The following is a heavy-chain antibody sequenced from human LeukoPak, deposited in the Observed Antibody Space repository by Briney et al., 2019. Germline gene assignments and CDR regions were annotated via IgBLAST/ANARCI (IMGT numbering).Heavy chain of an antibody. CDR2: IYPGDSGT. V-gene: IGHV5-51*01. J-gene: IGHJ4*02. D-gene: IGHD3-16*02. Sequence: GESLKISCKGSGYSFTSYWIGWVRQMPGKGLEWMGIIYPGDSGTRYSPSFQGQVTISADKSISTAYLQWSSLKASDIAMYYCARHPTRRQAFGGVITQLPDYWGQGTLVTVSS. CDR1: GYSFTSYW. CDR3: ARHPTRRQAFGGVITQLPDY.